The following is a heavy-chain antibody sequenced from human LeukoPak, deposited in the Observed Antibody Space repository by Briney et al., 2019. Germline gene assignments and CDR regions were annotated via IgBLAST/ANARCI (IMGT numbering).Heavy chain of an antibody. V-gene: IGHV3-7*01. CDR1: GFTFSSYW. CDR2: IKQDGSEK. Sequence: GGSLRLSCAASGFTFSSYWMSWVRQAPGKGLEWVANIKQDGSEKYYVDSVKGRFTISRDNAKNSLYLQMNSLRAEDTAVYYCAKPRGYSYDYFFDYWGQGTLVTVSS. D-gene: IGHD5-18*01. CDR3: AKPRGYSYDYFFDY. J-gene: IGHJ4*02.